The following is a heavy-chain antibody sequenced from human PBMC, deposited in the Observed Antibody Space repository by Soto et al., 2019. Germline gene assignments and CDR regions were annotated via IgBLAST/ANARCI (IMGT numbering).Heavy chain of an antibody. Sequence: GASVKVSCKASGYTFTSYGISWVRQAPGQGLEWMGWISAYNGNTNYAQKLQGRVTITADASTSTAYMELSSLRSEDTAVYYCARDLEAARPRNYGMDVWGQGTTVTVSS. D-gene: IGHD6-6*01. CDR1: GYTFTSYG. V-gene: IGHV1-18*01. J-gene: IGHJ6*02. CDR2: ISAYNGNT. CDR3: ARDLEAARPRNYGMDV.